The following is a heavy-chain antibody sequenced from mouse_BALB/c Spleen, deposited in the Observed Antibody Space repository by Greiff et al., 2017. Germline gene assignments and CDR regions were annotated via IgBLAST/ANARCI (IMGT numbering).Heavy chain of an antibody. V-gene: IGHV5-6-3*01. D-gene: IGHD1-1*01. CDR2: INSNGGST. CDR1: GFTFSSYG. J-gene: IGHJ1*01. Sequence: EVQVVESGGGLVQPGGSLKLSCAASGFTFSSYGMSWVRQTPDKRLELVATINSNGGSTYYPDSVKGRFTISRDNAKNTLYLQMSSLKSEDTAMYYCARDRYGSRYFDVWGAGTTVTVSS. CDR3: ARDRYGSRYFDV.